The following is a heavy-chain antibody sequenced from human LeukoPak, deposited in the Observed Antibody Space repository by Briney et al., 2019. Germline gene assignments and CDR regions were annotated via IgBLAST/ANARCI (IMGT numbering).Heavy chain of an antibody. Sequence: PGGSLRLSCTASGFAFSVYAMSWLRQPPGKGLEWVSSISASGTSPYYTDSVKGRFTISRDNSKNTLYLQMNSLRAEDTAVYYCAKGYCSDTNCQTRLGLDYWGQGTLVTVPS. CDR1: GFAFSVYA. CDR2: ISASGTSP. J-gene: IGHJ4*02. CDR3: AKGYCSDTNCQTRLGLDY. D-gene: IGHD2-15*01. V-gene: IGHV3-23*01.